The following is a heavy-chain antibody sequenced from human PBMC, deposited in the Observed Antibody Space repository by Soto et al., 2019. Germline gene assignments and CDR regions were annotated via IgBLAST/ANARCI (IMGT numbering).Heavy chain of an antibody. CDR1: GFIFSNYD. V-gene: IGHV3-23*01. CDR3: AKGNSGSYSRYLDY. J-gene: IGHJ4*02. CDR2: ISDSGDRV. Sequence: PGGSLRLSCAASGFIFSNYDMGWVRQAPGQGLEWGSGISDSGDRVYYADSVKGRFTISRDNSKNTLYLQMDSLRAEDTAVYYCAKGNSGSYSRYLDYWGPGTLVTVSS. D-gene: IGHD3-10*01.